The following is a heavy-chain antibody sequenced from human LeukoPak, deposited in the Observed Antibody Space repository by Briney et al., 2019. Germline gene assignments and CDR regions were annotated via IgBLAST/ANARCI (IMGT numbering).Heavy chain of an antibody. J-gene: IGHJ4*02. CDR2: IKSKTDGGTT. V-gene: IGHV3-15*01. D-gene: IGHD3-22*01. CDR3: ATGDYYDSSGTFDY. Sequence: GGSLRLSCAASGFIFTNAWMSWVRQAPGKGLEWVGRIKSKTDGGTTDYGAPVKGRFTISRDDSKNTLYLQMNSPKTEDTAVYYCATGDYYDSSGTFDYWGQGALVSVS. CDR1: GFIFTNAW.